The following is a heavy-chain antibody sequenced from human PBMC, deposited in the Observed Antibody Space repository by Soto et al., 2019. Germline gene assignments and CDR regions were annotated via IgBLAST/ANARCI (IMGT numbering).Heavy chain of an antibody. CDR3: ARDRTVPPGGMDV. V-gene: IGHV4-61*08. Sequence: LSLTCTVSGGSVSSTDHYWSWIRQPPGKGLEWIGYIYYSGSTNYNPSLKSRVIISVDTSKNQLSLKLTSMTAADTAVYYCARDRTVPPGGMDVWGQGTTVTVSS. D-gene: IGHD2-2*01. CDR1: GGSVSSTDHY. J-gene: IGHJ6*02. CDR2: IYYSGST.